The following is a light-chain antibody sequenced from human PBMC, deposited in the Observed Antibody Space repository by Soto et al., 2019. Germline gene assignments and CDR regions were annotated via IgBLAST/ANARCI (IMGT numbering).Light chain of an antibody. J-gene: IGKJ1*01. CDR3: QQYFTSPWT. Sequence: DIVMTQSPDSLAVSLGERATINCKSSQSVLYSSNNKNYLAWYQQKSGQPPKLLIYWASLRESGVPDRFTGSGSGTDFTLTISSLQAEDVAVYYCQQYFTSPWTFGQGTKVDIK. V-gene: IGKV4-1*01. CDR1: QSVLYSSNNKNY. CDR2: WAS.